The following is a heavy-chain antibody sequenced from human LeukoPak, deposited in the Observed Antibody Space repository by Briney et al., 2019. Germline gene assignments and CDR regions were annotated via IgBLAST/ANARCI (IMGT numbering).Heavy chain of an antibody. CDR2: MNPNSGNT. D-gene: IGHD3-22*01. J-gene: IGHJ3*02. CDR3: ARGRGRDSSGYPDAFDI. V-gene: IGHV1-8*01. Sequence: ASVKVSCKASGYTFTSYDINWVRQATGQGREWMGWMNPNSGNTGYAQKFQGRVTMTRNTSISTAYMELSSLRSEDTAVYYCARGRGRDSSGYPDAFDIWGQGTMVTVSS. CDR1: GYTFTSYD.